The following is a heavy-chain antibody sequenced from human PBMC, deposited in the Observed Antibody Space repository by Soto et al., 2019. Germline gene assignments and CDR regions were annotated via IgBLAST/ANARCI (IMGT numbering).Heavy chain of an antibody. D-gene: IGHD3-22*01. V-gene: IGHV3-11*01. Sequence: PGGSLRLSCAASGFTFSDYYMSWIRQAPGKGLEWVSYISSSGSTIYYADSVKGRFTISRDNAKNSLYLQMNSLRAEDTAVYYCARDPNYYYDSSGYYPFDYWGQGTLVTVSS. J-gene: IGHJ4*02. CDR2: ISSSGSTI. CDR1: GFTFSDYY. CDR3: ARDPNYYYDSSGYYPFDY.